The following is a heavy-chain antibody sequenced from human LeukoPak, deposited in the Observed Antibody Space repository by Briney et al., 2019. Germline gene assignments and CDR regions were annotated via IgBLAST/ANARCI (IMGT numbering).Heavy chain of an antibody. CDR1: GFTFGGYA. CDR3: TRQRGYSSGCLDY. CDR2: IRSKAYGGTT. Sequence: GGSLRLSCTASGFTFGGYAMSWVRQAPGKGLEWVGFIRSKAYGGTTEYAASVKGRFTISRDDSKSIAYLQMNSLKTEDTAVYYCTRQRGYSSGCLDYWGQGTLVTVSS. V-gene: IGHV3-49*04. D-gene: IGHD6-19*01. J-gene: IGHJ4*02.